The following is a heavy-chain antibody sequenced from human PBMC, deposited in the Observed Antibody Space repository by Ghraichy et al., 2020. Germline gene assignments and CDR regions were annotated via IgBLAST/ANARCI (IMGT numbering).Heavy chain of an antibody. V-gene: IGHV3-33*01. D-gene: IGHD3-22*01. CDR3: ARGPPNYDSSGYISGAFDI. J-gene: IGHJ3*02. Sequence: GGSLRLSCAASGFTFSSYGMHWVRQAPGKGLEWVAVIWYDGSNKYYADSVKGRFTISRDNSKNTLYLQMNSLRAEDTAVYYCARGPPNYDSSGYISGAFDIWGQGTMVTVSS. CDR2: IWYDGSNK. CDR1: GFTFSSYG.